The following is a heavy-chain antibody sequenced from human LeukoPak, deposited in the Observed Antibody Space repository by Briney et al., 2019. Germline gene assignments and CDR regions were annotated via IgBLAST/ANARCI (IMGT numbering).Heavy chain of an antibody. D-gene: IGHD3-9*01. Sequence: GGPLRLSCAASGFTFSSYSMNWVRQAPGKGLEWVSSISSSSSYIYYADSVKGRFTISRDNAKNSLYLQMNSLRAEDTAVYYCAREGYDILTGDLDYWGQGTLVTVSS. V-gene: IGHV3-21*01. CDR3: AREGYDILTGDLDY. CDR2: ISSSSSYI. CDR1: GFTFSSYS. J-gene: IGHJ4*02.